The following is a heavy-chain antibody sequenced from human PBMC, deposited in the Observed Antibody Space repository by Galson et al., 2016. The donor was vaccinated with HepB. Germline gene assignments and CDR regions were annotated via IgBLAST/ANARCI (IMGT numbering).Heavy chain of an antibody. CDR3: AKEGIAVAGTGDDY. V-gene: IGHV3-23*01. J-gene: IGHJ4*02. CDR2: ISGAGGST. D-gene: IGHD6-19*01. CDR1: GFTFSSYA. Sequence: SLRLSCAASGFTFSSYAITWVRQAPGKGLEWVVAISGAGGSTSYADSVKGRFTISRDNSKNTLYLQMNSLRAEDTAVYYCAKEGIAVAGTGDDYWGQGTLVTVSS.